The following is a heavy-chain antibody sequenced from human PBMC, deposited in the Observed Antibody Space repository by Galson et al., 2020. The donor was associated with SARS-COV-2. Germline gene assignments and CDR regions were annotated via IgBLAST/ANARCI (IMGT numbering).Heavy chain of an antibody. Sequence: GGSLRLSCSASGFTFSDYAMHWVRQTPGKGLEYVSAFSPNGGTSFYVDSVKGRFTMSRDNSRNIFYLHMTGLRLDDTALYYCLSFSSTRHNYWGQGTLVTVSS. CDR3: LSFSSTRHNY. CDR1: GFTFSDYA. D-gene: IGHD6-19*01. CDR2: FSPNGGTS. V-gene: IGHV3-64D*09. J-gene: IGHJ4*02.